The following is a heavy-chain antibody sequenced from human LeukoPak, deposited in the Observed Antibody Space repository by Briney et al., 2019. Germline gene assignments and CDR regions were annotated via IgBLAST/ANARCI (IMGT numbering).Heavy chain of an antibody. CDR2: INPNSGGT. V-gene: IGHV1-2*02. CDR1: GYTFTGFY. Sequence: GASVKVSCKASGYTFTGFYIHWVRQAPGQGLEWMGWINPNSGGTNYAQKFQGRVTLTRDTSISTAYMELSSLRSDDTAVYYCARDHCDGGSCHYWYFDLWGRGTLVTVSS. J-gene: IGHJ2*01. CDR3: ARDHCDGGSCHYWYFDL. D-gene: IGHD2-15*01.